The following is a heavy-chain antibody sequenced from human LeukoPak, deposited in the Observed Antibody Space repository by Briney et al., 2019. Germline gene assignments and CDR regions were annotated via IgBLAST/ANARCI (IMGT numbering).Heavy chain of an antibody. D-gene: IGHD3-22*01. V-gene: IGHV3-74*01. CDR2: INSDGTR. Sequence: GSLRLSCAGSGFTFNNCWMHWFRQAPGKGLVWVSRINSDGTRSYADSVKGRFTISRDNAKNTLFLQMNSLRVEDTAVYFCASPRSGDRGGYHDPCDIWGQGTMVTVSS. J-gene: IGHJ3*02. CDR3: ASPRSGDRGGYHDPCDI. CDR1: GFTFNNCW.